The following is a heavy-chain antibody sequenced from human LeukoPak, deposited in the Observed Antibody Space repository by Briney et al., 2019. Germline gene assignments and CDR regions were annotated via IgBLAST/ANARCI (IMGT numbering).Heavy chain of an antibody. D-gene: IGHD6-13*01. J-gene: IGHJ4*02. CDR1: GGSFSGYY. CDR3: ARASSSWYI. Sequence: SETLSLTRAVYGGSFSGYYWSWIRQPPGKGLEWIGEINHSGSTNYNPSLKSRVTISVDTSKNQFSLKLSSVTAADTAVYYCARASSSWYIWGQGTLVTVSS. CDR2: INHSGST. V-gene: IGHV4-34*01.